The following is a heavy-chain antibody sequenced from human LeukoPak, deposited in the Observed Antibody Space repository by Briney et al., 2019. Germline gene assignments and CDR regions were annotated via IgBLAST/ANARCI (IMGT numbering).Heavy chain of an antibody. CDR2: IIPIFGTA. CDR1: GGTFSSYA. CDR3: ARDAYPYSGSYYYFDY. Sequence: SVKVSCKASGGTFSSYAISWVRQAPGQGLEWMGGIIPIFGTANYAQKFQGRVTITADESTSTAYMELSSLRSEDTAVYYCARDAYPYSGSYYYFDYWGQGTLVTVSS. J-gene: IGHJ4*02. D-gene: IGHD1-26*01. V-gene: IGHV1-69*01.